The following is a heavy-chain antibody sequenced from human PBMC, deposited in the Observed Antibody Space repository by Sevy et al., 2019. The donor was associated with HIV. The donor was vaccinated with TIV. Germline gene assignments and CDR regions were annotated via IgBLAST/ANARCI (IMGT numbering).Heavy chain of an antibody. J-gene: IGHJ4*02. Sequence: GGSLRLSCAASGFTFSSYAMHWVRQAPGKGLEWVAVISYDGSNKYYEDSVKDRFTISRDNSKNTLYLQMNSLRAEDTAVYYCAREDDFWSYFDYWGQGTLVTVSS. CDR1: GFTFSSYA. V-gene: IGHV3-30-3*01. D-gene: IGHD3-3*01. CDR2: ISYDGSNK. CDR3: AREDDFWSYFDY.